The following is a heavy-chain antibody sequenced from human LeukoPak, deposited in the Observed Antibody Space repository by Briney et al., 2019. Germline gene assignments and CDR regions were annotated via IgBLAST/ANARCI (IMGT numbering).Heavy chain of an antibody. CDR3: ARELPPLPRGYADY. Sequence: KPGGSLRHSCAASGFTFSDYYMSWIRQAPGKGLEWVSYISSSGSTIYYADSVKGRFTISRDNTKNSLYLQMNSLRAEDTAVYYCARELPPLPRGYADYWGQGTLVTVSS. CDR1: GFTFSDYY. V-gene: IGHV3-11*01. CDR2: ISSSGSTI. J-gene: IGHJ4*02. D-gene: IGHD5-12*01.